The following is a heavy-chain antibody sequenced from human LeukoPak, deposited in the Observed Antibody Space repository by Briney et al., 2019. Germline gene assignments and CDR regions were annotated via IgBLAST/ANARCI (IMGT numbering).Heavy chain of an antibody. V-gene: IGHV1-8*01. CDR3: ARDRVIDYDSSGYPGDY. CDR1: GYTFTSYD. D-gene: IGHD3-22*01. J-gene: IGHJ4*02. CDR2: MNPNSGNT. Sequence: GASVKVSCKASGYTFTSYDINWVRQATGQGLEWMGWMNPNSGNTGYAQKFQGRVTMTRNTSISTAYMELSSLRSEDTAVYYCARDRVIDYDSSGYPGDYWGQGTLVTVSS.